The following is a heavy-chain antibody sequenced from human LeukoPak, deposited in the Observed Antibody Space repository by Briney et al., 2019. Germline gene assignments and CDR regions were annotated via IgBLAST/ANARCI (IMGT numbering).Heavy chain of an antibody. V-gene: IGHV3-23*01. J-gene: IGHJ4*02. CDR3: AKDGTGCGGDCYSDY. CDR1: GFTFSNYG. CDR2: ISGSGGST. D-gene: IGHD2-21*02. Sequence: QTGGSLRLSCAASGFTFSNYGMIWVRQAPGKGLEWVSAISGSGGSTYYADSVKGRFTISRDNSKNTLYLRMNSLRAEDTAVYYCAKDGTGCGGDCYSDYWGQGTLLTVYS.